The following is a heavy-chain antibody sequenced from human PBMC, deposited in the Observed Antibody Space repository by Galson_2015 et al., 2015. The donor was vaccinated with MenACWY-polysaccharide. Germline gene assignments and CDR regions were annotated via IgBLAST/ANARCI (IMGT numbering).Heavy chain of an antibody. Sequence: SLRVSCAASGFTFNTFAMTWVRQAPGKGLEWVSGIGTSGATTYYADSVKGRFTISRDNSKNTLYLHMSSLKAEDTAVYYCAKAGGPISVAGTRYYQHWGQGTLVTVSS. CDR1: GFTFNTFA. D-gene: IGHD6-19*01. CDR3: AKAGGPISVAGTRYYQH. J-gene: IGHJ1*01. V-gene: IGHV3-23*01. CDR2: IGTSGATT.